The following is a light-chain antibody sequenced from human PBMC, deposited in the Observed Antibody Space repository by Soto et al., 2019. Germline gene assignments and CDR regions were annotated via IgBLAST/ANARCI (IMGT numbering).Light chain of an antibody. V-gene: IGLV1-51*01. CDR2: DNS. J-gene: IGLJ2*01. Sequence: QSVLTQPPSVSAAPGQKVTISCSGSSSNIGKNYVSWYQHLPGTAPKLLIYDNSKRPSGIPDRFSGSKSGTSATLGITGLQTGDEADYYCGTWDDSLSAGVFGGGTKVTVL. CDR1: SSNIGKNY. CDR3: GTWDDSLSAGV.